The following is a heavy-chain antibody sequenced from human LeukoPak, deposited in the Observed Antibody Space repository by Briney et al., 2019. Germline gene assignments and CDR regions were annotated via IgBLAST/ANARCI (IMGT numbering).Heavy chain of an antibody. Sequence: GASVKVSFKASGYTFTSYGISWVRQAPGQGLEWMGWISAYNGNTHYAQKLQGRVTMTTDTSTSTVYMELRSLRSDDTAVYYCARGSPPRRNYDSRGYYSYYFDYWGQGTLVTVSS. D-gene: IGHD3-22*01. CDR3: ARGSPPRRNYDSRGYYSYYFDY. CDR2: ISAYNGNT. CDR1: GYTFTSYG. J-gene: IGHJ4*02. V-gene: IGHV1-18*01.